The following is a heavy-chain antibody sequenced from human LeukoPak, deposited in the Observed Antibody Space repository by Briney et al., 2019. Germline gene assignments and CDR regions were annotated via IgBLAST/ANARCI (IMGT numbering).Heavy chain of an antibody. CDR1: GYTFTSYG. D-gene: IGHD3-22*01. V-gene: IGHV1-18*01. J-gene: IGHJ3*02. Sequence: ASVKVSCKASGYTFTSYGISWVRQAPGQGLEWMGWISVYNGNTNYAQKLQGRVTMTTDTSTSTAYMELRSLRSDDTAVYYCARDRITTIMVDPTDPRDVFDIWGQGTMVTVSS. CDR3: ARDRITTIMVDPTDPRDVFDI. CDR2: ISVYNGNT.